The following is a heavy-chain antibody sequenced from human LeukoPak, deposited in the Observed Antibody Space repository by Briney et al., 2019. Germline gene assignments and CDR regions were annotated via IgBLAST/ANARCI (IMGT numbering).Heavy chain of an antibody. CDR2: IWYDGSNK. V-gene: IGHV3-33*01. D-gene: IGHD4-17*01. CDR3: ARATVTSNGPPFDY. J-gene: IGHJ4*02. CDR1: GLTFSNHG. Sequence: GGSLRLSCAASGLTFSNHGMHWVRQAPGKGLEWVAVIWYDGSNKYYGDSVKGRFTISRDNSENTLYLQMNSLTAEDTAVYSCARATVTSNGPPFDYWGQGTLVTVSS.